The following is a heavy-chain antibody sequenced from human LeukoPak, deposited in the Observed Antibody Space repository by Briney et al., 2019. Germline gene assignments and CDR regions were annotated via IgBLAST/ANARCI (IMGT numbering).Heavy chain of an antibody. J-gene: IGHJ4*02. CDR2: ISYDGSNK. Sequence: GGSLRLSCAASGFTFSSYAMHWVRQAPGKGLEWVAVISYDGSNKYYADSVKGRFTISRGNSKNTLYLQMNSLRAEDTAVYYCAREDPSIAAAHFDYWGQGTLVTVSS. D-gene: IGHD6-13*01. CDR1: GFTFSSYA. V-gene: IGHV3-30-3*01. CDR3: AREDPSIAAAHFDY.